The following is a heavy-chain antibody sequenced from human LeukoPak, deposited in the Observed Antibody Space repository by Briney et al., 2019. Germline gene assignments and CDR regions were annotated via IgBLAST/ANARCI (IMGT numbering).Heavy chain of an antibody. Sequence: GESLKISRKCSGYSFTSYWISWVRQMPGKGLEWMGRIDPSDSYTNYSPSFQGHVTISADKSISTAYLQWSSLKASDTAMYYCARREAAMAIDYWGQGTPVTVSS. D-gene: IGHD5-18*01. J-gene: IGHJ4*02. V-gene: IGHV5-10-1*01. CDR3: ARREAAMAIDY. CDR1: GYSFTSYW. CDR2: IDPSDSYT.